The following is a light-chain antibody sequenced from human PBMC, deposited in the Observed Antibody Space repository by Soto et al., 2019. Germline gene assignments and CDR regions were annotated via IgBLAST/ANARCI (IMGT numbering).Light chain of an antibody. CDR3: SSYTTRSTYV. CDR2: EVT. J-gene: IGLJ1*01. CDR1: SSGDGRFNF. Sequence: QSVLTQPTAVSGAPGESITVSCTGTSSGDGRFNFVSWFQQHPGKAPKLLIYEVTKRPSGVSNRFSGSKSGNTASLTISGLQTEDEADYYCSSYTTRSTYVFGTGTKLTVL. V-gene: IGLV2-14*01.